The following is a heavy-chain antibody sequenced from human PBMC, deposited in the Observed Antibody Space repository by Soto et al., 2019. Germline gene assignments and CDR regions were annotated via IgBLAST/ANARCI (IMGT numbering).Heavy chain of an antibody. V-gene: IGHV4-61*01. J-gene: IGHJ6*02. CDR3: VRCGNYDFWSGYSSYYYGMDV. CDR1: GGSVSSGSYY. CDR2: IYYSGST. D-gene: IGHD3-3*01. Sequence: SETLSLTCTVSGGSVSSGSYYWSWIRQPPGKGLEWIGYIYYSGSTNYNPSLKSRVTISVDTSKNQFSLKLSSVTAADTAVYYCVRCGNYDFWSGYSSYYYGMDVWGQGTTVTVSS.